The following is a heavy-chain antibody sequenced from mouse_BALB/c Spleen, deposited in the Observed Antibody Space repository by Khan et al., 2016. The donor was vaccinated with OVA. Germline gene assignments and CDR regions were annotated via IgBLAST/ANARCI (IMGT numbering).Heavy chain of an antibody. CDR3: ARGNYYGYYFDY. D-gene: IGHD1-1*01. V-gene: IGHV3-2*02. CDR2: ISYSDVT. Sequence: EVKLLESGPGLVKPSQSLSLTCTVTGYSITSGYAWNWIRQFPGNKLEWMGYISYSDVTNYNPYLKSRISITLDTSKNQFFLQLNSVTTEDTATYYCARGNYYGYYFDYWGQGTTLTVSS. J-gene: IGHJ2*01. CDR1: GYSITSGYA.